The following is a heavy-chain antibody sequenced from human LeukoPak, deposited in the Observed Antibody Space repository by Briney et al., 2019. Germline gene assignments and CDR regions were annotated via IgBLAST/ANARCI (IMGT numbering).Heavy chain of an antibody. J-gene: IGHJ4*02. V-gene: IGHV4-39*01. Sequence: AETLSLTCTVSVGSLNSTDYYWGWIRQPPGRGLECIGAIYYRGSTYYNPSLKSRVTISIDTSNHQFSLRVTSVTAADAAVYFCARQGVFSYDLFWGQGTLVTVSS. D-gene: IGHD2-8*01. CDR2: IYYRGST. CDR3: ARQGVFSYDLF. CDR1: VGSLNSTDYY.